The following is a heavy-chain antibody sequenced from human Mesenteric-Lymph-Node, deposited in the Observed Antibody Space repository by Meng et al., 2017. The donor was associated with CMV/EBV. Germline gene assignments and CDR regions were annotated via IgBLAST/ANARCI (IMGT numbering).Heavy chain of an antibody. Sequence: SETLSLTCTVSGGSINNYYWTWIRQPPGKGLQWIGYIYYTGSTNYNPSLKSRVTISLDTSKNQFSLKLTSVTSADTAVYYCARDLWDYYGSGSLWGQGTLVTVSS. CDR1: GGSINNYY. J-gene: IGHJ4*02. CDR2: IYYTGST. D-gene: IGHD3-10*01. CDR3: ARDLWDYYGSGSL. V-gene: IGHV4-59*01.